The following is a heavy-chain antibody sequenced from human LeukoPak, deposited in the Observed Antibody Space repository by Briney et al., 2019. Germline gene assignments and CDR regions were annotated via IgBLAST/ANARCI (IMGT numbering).Heavy chain of an antibody. CDR2: FSGSGGST. J-gene: IGHJ4*02. V-gene: IGHV3-23*01. D-gene: IGHD3-22*01. Sequence: GGSLRLSCAASEFTFSTYAMSWVRHAPGRGLGWVSAFSGSGGSTYYADSVKGRFTISRDNSKNTLYLQMNSLRAEDTAVYYCAKDGGSYYYDSRGYYADYWGQGTLVTVSS. CDR3: AKDGGSYYYDSRGYYADY. CDR1: EFTFSTYA.